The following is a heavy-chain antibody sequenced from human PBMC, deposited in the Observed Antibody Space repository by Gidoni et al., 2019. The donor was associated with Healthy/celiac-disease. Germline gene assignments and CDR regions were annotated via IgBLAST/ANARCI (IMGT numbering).Heavy chain of an antibody. J-gene: IGHJ4*02. Sequence: QVQLVQSGAEVTKPGASVKVSCTPSGYPFTSSYLHWVRSAPGQGLGWMGIIKPSGGSTSYAQKFQGRVTMTRDTSTSTVYMELSSLRSEDTAVYYCARSVHCSSTSCSPPTVTTMEVDYWGQGTLVTVSS. CDR2: IKPSGGST. D-gene: IGHD2-2*01. CDR1: GYPFTSSY. V-gene: IGHV1-46*01. CDR3: ARSVHCSSTSCSPPTVTTMEVDY.